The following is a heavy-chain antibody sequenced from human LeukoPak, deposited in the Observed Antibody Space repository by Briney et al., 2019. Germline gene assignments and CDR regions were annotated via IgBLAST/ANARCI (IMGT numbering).Heavy chain of an antibody. CDR3: AKERPSITMVRGVENAFDI. J-gene: IGHJ3*02. V-gene: IGHV3-30*18. D-gene: IGHD3-10*01. Sequence: GGSLRLSCSASGFTFSSYGMHWVRQAPGKGLEWVAVISYDGSNKYYADSVKGRFTISRDNSKNTLYLQMNSLRAEDTAVYYCAKERPSITMVRGVENAFDIWGQGTMVTVSS. CDR1: GFTFSSYG. CDR2: ISYDGSNK.